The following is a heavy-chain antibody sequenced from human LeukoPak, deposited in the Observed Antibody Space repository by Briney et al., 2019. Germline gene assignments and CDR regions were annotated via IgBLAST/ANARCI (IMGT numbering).Heavy chain of an antibody. V-gene: IGHV1-2*02. Sequence: AAVKVSCKASGYTFTGYYMHWVRQAPGQGLEWMGWINPNSGGTNYAQKFQGRVTMTRDTSISTAYMELSRLRSDDTAVYYCARGLRREQQLLRAFDDWGQGTLVTVSS. CDR2: INPNSGGT. CDR3: ARGLRREQQLLRAFDD. J-gene: IGHJ4*02. D-gene: IGHD6-13*01. CDR1: GYTFTGYY.